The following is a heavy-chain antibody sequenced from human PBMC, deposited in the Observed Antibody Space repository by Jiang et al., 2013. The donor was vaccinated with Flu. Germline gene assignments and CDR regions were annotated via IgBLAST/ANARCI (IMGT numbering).Heavy chain of an antibody. D-gene: IGHD5-18*01. CDR3: ARGPDTAMVFVFPDYYYYYMDV. V-gene: IGHV3-30-3*01. CDR2: ISYDGSNK. J-gene: IGHJ6*03. CDR1: GFTFSSYA. Sequence: VQLLESGGGVVQPGRSLRLSCAASGFTFSSYAMHWVRQAPGKGLEWVAVISYDGSNKYYADSVKGRFTISRDNSKNTLYLQMNSLRAEDTAVYYCARGPDTAMVFVFPDYYYYYMDVWXKDHGHR.